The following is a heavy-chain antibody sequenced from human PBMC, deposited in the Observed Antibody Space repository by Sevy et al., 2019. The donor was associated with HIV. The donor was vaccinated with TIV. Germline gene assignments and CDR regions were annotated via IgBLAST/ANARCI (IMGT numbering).Heavy chain of an antibody. J-gene: IGHJ4*02. Sequence: SQTLSLTCAISGDSVASSSAAWNWIRQSPSRGLEWLGRTYYRSKWSTDYALSVKSRIIINPDTSKNQFSLQLNSVTPEDTAVYYCARAEVATGGYDYWGQGTLVTVSS. CDR3: ARAEVATGGYDY. D-gene: IGHD5-12*01. V-gene: IGHV6-1*01. CDR1: GDSVASSSAA. CDR2: TYYRSKWST.